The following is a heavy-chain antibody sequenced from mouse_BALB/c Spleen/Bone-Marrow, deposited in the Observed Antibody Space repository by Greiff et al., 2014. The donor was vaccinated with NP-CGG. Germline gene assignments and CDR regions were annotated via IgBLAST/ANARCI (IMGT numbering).Heavy chain of an antibody. V-gene: IGHV1-4*01. CDR2: INPSSGYT. D-gene: IGHD1-1*02. CDR3: ARGGSYPYSGMAS. Sequence: ESGAELARPGASVKMSCKASGYTFTYYTMHWVKQRPGQGLEWIGYINPSSGYTNYNQKFKDKATLTADKSSSTAYMQLSSLTSDDSTVYYCARGGSYPYSGMASWGQGTSVTVSA. CDR1: GYTFTYYT. J-gene: IGHJ4*01.